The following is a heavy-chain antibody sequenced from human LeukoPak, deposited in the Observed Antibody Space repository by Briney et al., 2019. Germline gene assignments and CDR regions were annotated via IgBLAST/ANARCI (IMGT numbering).Heavy chain of an antibody. D-gene: IGHD3-9*01. CDR1: GYSVNAYN. Sequence: GASVKVSCKTSGYSVNAYNMHWVRQAPGQGLGWMGWVNHKSGAANYAQKFQGRVSMTWDMSISTAYMELRRLRSDDTAVYYCAREYILTRYYGDFWGQGTLVTVSS. J-gene: IGHJ4*02. CDR2: VNHKSGAA. CDR3: AREYILTRYYGDF. V-gene: IGHV1-2*02.